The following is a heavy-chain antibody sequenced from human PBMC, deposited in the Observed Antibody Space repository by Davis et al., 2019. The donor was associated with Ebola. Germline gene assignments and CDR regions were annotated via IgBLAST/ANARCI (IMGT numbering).Heavy chain of an antibody. CDR3: ARAEDSSGWYRGVWYFDL. CDR1: GGSISSGDYY. Sequence: PGGSLRLSCTVSGGSISSGDYYWSWVRQPPGKGLEWIGEIYHSGSTNYNPSLKSRVTISVDTSKNQFSLKLSSVTAADTAVYYCARAEDSSGWYRGVWYFDLWGRGTLVTVSS. V-gene: IGHV4-4*02. D-gene: IGHD6-19*01. CDR2: IYHSGST. J-gene: IGHJ2*01.